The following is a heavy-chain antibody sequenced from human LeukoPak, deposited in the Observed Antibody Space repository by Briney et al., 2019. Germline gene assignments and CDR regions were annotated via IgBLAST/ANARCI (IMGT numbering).Heavy chain of an antibody. CDR3: ARDQAVAGTWNWYFDL. D-gene: IGHD6-19*01. V-gene: IGHV4-30-4*08. J-gene: IGHJ2*01. CDR2: IYYSGST. CDR1: GGSISSGDYY. Sequence: PSETLSLTCTVSGGSISSGDYYWGWSRQPPGKGLEWSGYIYYSGSTYYNPSLKSRVTISVDTSKNQFYLKLSSVTAADTAAYYCARDQAVAGTWNWYFDLWGRGTLVTVSS.